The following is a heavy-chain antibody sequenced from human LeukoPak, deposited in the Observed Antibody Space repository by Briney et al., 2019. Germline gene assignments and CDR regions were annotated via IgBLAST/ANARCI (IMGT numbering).Heavy chain of an antibody. CDR3: ASYYHGFDY. Sequence: SETLSLTCTVSGGSISSGNYYYSWIRQPPGKGLEWIGYIYYSGSTYYNPSLKSRVSISIDTSKNQFSLKLSSVTAAGTAVYYCASYYHGFDYWGQGTLVTVSS. CDR1: GGSISSGNYY. J-gene: IGHJ4*02. V-gene: IGHV4-30-4*01. CDR2: IYYSGST. D-gene: IGHD3-10*01.